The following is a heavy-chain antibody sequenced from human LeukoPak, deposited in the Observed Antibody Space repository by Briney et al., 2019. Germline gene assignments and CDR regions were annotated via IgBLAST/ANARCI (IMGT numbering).Heavy chain of an antibody. CDR2: INQDGSEK. D-gene: IGHD3-10*01. V-gene: IGHV3-7*01. CDR3: ARYYFRAFDI. J-gene: IGHJ3*02. Sequence: GGSLRLSCAASGFTFSSYWMHWVRQAPGKGLEWVANINQDGSEKYYADSVKGRFTISRDNAKNSLNLQMNSLRAEDTAVYYCARYYFRAFDIWGQGTMVTVSS. CDR1: GFTFSSYW.